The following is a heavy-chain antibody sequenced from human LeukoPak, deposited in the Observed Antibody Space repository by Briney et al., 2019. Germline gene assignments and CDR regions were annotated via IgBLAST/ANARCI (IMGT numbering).Heavy chain of an antibody. V-gene: IGHV3-48*03. CDR2: ISVGGSDE. D-gene: IGHD6-19*01. CDR1: GFSFRTYE. Sequence: GGSLRLSCVASGFSFRTYEMNWVRQAPGKGLEWSSYISVGGSDEDYAESVKGRFSISRDNAKNSLFLQMSSLRVEDTAVYYCARDVGFNNGWPAWGQGTLVTVSS. J-gene: IGHJ5*02. CDR3: ARDVGFNNGWPA.